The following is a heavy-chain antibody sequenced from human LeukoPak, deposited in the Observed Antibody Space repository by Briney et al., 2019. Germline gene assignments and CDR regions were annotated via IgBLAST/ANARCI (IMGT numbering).Heavy chain of an antibody. D-gene: IGHD3-22*01. V-gene: IGHV3-23*01. J-gene: IGHJ4*02. CDR1: GFTFSSYA. Sequence: PGGSLRLSCAASGFTFSSYAMGWVRQAPGKGLEWVSAITASGGNTYYADSVKGRFTISRDNSKNTLYLQVNSLRAEDTAVYYCAKAIYYYDSSGCFDYWGQGTLVTVSS. CDR3: AKAIYYYDSSGCFDY. CDR2: ITASGGNT.